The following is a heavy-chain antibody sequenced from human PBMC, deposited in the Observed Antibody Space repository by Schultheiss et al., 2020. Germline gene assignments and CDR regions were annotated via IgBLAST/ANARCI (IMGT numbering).Heavy chain of an antibody. CDR2: MNPNSGNT. CDR1: GYTFTSYY. V-gene: IGHV1-8*02. Sequence: ASVKVSCKASGYTFTSYYMHWVRQATGQGLEWMGWMNPNSGNTGYAQKFQGRVTMTRDTSTSTVYMELSSLRSEDTAVYYCARDLGVRGVNYYYYGMDVWGQGTTVTVSS. CDR3: ARDLGVRGVNYYYYGMDV. D-gene: IGHD3-10*01. J-gene: IGHJ6*02.